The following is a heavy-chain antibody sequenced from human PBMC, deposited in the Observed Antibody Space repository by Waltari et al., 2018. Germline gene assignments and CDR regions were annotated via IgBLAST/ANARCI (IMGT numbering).Heavy chain of an antibody. CDR1: GGSLSGYF. V-gene: IGHV4-34*02. CDR2: INHSGYT. J-gene: IGHJ4*02. Sequence: QVHLQQWGAGLLKPSETLSLTCAVSGGSLSGYFWTWFRQPPGKGPEWLGEINHSGYTNDNPSLKSRMTMSVDTPKNQFSLRLTSVTVEDTAIYYCARDRPPPYSTGWYVLFHWGQGSQVTVSA. CDR3: ARDRPPPYSTGWYVLFH. D-gene: IGHD6-19*01.